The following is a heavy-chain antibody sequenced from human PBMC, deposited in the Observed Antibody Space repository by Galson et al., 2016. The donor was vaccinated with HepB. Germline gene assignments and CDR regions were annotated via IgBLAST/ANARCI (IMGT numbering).Heavy chain of an antibody. J-gene: IGHJ6*02. CDR1: GVLIGSGGYY. D-gene: IGHD2-2*01. V-gene: IGHV4-31*01. CDR3: ARRILYQPTYGMDV. Sequence: TLSLTCTVSGVLIGSGGYYWSWIRQHPGKGLEWIGYTYHGGSPHYNPSLKSPVTISLDTSKNQFSLKMTSVTVADTAVYYCARRILYQPTYGMDVWGPGTAVIASS. CDR2: TYHGGSP.